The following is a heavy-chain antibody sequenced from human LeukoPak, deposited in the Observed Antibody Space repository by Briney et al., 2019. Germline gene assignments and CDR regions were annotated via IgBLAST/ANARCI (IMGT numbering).Heavy chain of an antibody. CDR3: ARDPHEFSSGWSHFHY. Sequence: ASVKVSCKASGYTFTSYDINWVRQATGQGLEWMGWMNPNSGNTGYAQKFQGRVTMTTDTSTSTAYMELRSLRSDDTAVYYCARDPHEFSSGWSHFHYWGQGTLVTVSP. CDR1: GYTFTSYD. D-gene: IGHD6-19*01. CDR2: MNPNSGNT. V-gene: IGHV1-8*01. J-gene: IGHJ4*02.